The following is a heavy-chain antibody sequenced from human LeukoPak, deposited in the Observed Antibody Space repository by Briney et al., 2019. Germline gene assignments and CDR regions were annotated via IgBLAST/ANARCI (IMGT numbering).Heavy chain of an antibody. CDR1: GGTFSSYA. D-gene: IGHD1-20*01. V-gene: IGHV1-69*13. CDR2: IIPIFGTA. J-gene: IGHJ3*02. Sequence: GASVKVSCKASGGTFSSYAISWVRQAPGQGLEWMGGIIPIFGTANYAQKFQGRVTITADESTSTAYMELSSLRSEDTAVYYCARDRITGTTSPGDAFDIWGQGTMVTVSS. CDR3: ARDRITGTTSPGDAFDI.